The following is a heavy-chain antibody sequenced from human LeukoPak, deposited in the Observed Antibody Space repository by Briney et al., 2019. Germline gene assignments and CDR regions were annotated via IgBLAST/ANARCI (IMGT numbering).Heavy chain of an antibody. CDR3: AKDRNDFWSGCFDY. CDR2: INHSGST. V-gene: IGHV4-34*01. J-gene: IGHJ4*02. Sequence: KPSETLSLTCAVYGGSFSGYYWSWIRQPPGKGLEWIGEINHSGSTNYNPSLKSRVTISVDTSKNQFSLKLSSVTAEDTAVYYCAKDRNDFWSGCFDYWGQGTLVTASS. D-gene: IGHD3-3*01. CDR1: GGSFSGYY.